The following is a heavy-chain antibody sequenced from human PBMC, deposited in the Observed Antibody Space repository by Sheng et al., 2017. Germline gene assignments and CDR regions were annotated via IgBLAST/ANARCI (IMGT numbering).Heavy chain of an antibody. D-gene: IGHD3-3*01. CDR1: GGSISSYY. Sequence: QVQLQESGPGLVKPSETLSLTCTVSGGSISSYYWSWIRQPAGKGLEWIGRIYTSGSTNYNPSLKSRVTMSVDTSKNQFSLKLSSVTAADTAVYYCARDLIGYDFWSGPNWFDPWGREPWSPSPQ. J-gene: IGHJ5*02. V-gene: IGHV4-4*07. CDR3: ARDLIGYDFWSGPNWFDP. CDR2: IYTSGST.